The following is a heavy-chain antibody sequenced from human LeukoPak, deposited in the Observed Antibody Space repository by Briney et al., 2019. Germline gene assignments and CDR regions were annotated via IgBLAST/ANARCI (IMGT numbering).Heavy chain of an antibody. CDR1: GFTFSIYW. CDR3: ARDRDRYFDY. D-gene: IGHD2-15*01. Sequence: GGSLRLSCAASGFTFSIYWITWVRQAPGKGLEWVANIKEDGTEKYYVDSVKGRFTISRDNAKNSLYLQMNSLRAEDTAVYYCARDRDRYFDYWGQGTLVTVSS. V-gene: IGHV3-7*01. CDR2: IKEDGTEK. J-gene: IGHJ4*02.